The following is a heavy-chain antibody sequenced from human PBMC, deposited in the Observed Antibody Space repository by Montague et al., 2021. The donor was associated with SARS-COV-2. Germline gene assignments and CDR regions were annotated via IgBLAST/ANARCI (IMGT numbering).Heavy chain of an antibody. J-gene: IGHJ3*02. V-gene: IGHV4-31*03. CDR2: IYHTGST. Sequence: TLSLTCTVSGRSISSGGYYWSWIRQHPGKGLEWIGYIYHTGSTHYNPSLKSRVTISKETSKNHFSLNLSSVTAADSAVYYCARDSGYYDSSGYSYDAFDIWGQGTKVTVSS. D-gene: IGHD3-22*01. CDR1: GRSISSGGYY. CDR3: ARDSGYYDSSGYSYDAFDI.